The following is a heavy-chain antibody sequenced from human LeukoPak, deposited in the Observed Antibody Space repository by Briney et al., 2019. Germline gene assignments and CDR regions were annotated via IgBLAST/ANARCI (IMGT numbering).Heavy chain of an antibody. CDR2: ISAYNGNT. CDR3: AAGSSGYYYPYYFDY. CDR1: GGTFSSYA. Sequence: ASVKVSCKASGGTFSSYAISWVRQAPGQGLEWMGWISAYNGNTNYAQKLQGRVTMTTDTSTSTAYMELRSLRSDDTAVYYCAAGSSGYYYPYYFDYWGQGTLVTVSS. J-gene: IGHJ4*02. D-gene: IGHD3-22*01. V-gene: IGHV1-18*01.